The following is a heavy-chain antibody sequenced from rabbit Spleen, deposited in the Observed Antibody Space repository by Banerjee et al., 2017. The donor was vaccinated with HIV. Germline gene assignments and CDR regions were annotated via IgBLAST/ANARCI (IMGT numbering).Heavy chain of an antibody. D-gene: IGHD1-1*01. CDR2: IDADSGGST. V-gene: IGHV1S40*01. J-gene: IGHJ2*01. CDR1: GFSFSTSDY. Sequence: QSLEESGGDLVKPGASLTLTCTASGFSFSTSDYMCWVRQAPGKGLEWISCIDADSGGSTYYASWAKGRFTISKTSSTTVTLQMTSLTAADTATYFCAMNYVNAFDPWGPGTLVTVS. CDR3: AMNYVNAFDP.